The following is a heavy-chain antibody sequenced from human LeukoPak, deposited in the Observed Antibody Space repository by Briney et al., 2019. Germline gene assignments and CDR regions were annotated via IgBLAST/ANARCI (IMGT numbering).Heavy chain of an antibody. J-gene: IGHJ6*02. D-gene: IGHD3-22*01. CDR2: IWYDGSNK. V-gene: IGHV3-33*01. CDR1: GFTFSSYG. CDR3: ARDSLRWLRYYGMDV. Sequence: GRSLRLSCAASGFTFSSYGMHWVRQAPGKGLEWVAVIWYDGSNKYYADSVKGRFTISRDNSKNTLYLQMYSLRAEDTAVYYCARDSLRWLRYYGMDVWGQGTTVTVSS.